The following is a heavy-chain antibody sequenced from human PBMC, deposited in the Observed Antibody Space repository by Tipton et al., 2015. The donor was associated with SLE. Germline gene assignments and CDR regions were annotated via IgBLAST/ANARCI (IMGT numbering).Heavy chain of an antibody. V-gene: IGHV4-30-4*01. J-gene: IGHJ3*02. CDR3: ASRVSGQVHDTFDI. CDR1: GGSISSGDYY. Sequence: TLSLTCTVSGGSISSGDYYWSWIRQPPGKGLEWIGYIYYSGSTYYNPSLKSRVTISVDTSKNQFSLKLSSVTAADTAVYYCASRVSGQVHDTFDIWGQGTMVTVSS. CDR2: IYYSGST. D-gene: IGHD1-1*01.